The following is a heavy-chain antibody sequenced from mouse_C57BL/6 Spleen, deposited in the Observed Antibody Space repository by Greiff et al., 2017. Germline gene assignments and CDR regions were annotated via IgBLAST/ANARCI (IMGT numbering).Heavy chain of an antibody. V-gene: IGHV5-6*01. CDR1: GFTFSSYG. CDR2: ISSGDSYT. Sequence: EVQLVESGGDLVKPGGSLKLSCAASGFTFSSYGMSWVRQTPDKRLEWVATISSGDSYTYYPDSVKGRFTISRHNAKNTLYLQMSSLKSEDTAMYYCARHYGSSSYYFDYWGQGTTLTVSS. D-gene: IGHD1-1*01. J-gene: IGHJ2*01. CDR3: ARHYGSSSYYFDY.